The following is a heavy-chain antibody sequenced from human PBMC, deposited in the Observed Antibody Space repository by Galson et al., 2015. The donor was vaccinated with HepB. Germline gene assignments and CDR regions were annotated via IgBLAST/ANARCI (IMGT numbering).Heavy chain of an antibody. J-gene: IGHJ4*02. CDR2: ISWDGGST. D-gene: IGHD2-2*01. V-gene: IGHV3-43*01. Sequence: SLRLSCAASGFTFDDYTMHWVRQAPGKGLEWVSLISWDGGSTYYADSVKGRFTISRDNSKNSLYLQMNSLRTEDTALYYCAKAMPPVVVPAAIDYWGQGTLVTVSS. CDR1: GFTFDDYT. CDR3: AKAMPPVVVPAAIDY.